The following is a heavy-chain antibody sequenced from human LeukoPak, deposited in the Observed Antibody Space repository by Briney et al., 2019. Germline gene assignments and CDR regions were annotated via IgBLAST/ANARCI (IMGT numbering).Heavy chain of an antibody. D-gene: IGHD6-13*01. CDR1: GYSFSDYA. J-gene: IGHJ4*02. Sequence: ASVKVSCKASGYSFSDYAINWVRQAPGQGLEWMGWISIYNGATNYAQKLQGRVTMTKDTSTSTAYLELRSLRSDDTAVYYCARPSSWYGGEDYWGQGTLVTVSS. CDR2: ISIYNGAT. CDR3: ARPSSWYGGEDY. V-gene: IGHV1-18*01.